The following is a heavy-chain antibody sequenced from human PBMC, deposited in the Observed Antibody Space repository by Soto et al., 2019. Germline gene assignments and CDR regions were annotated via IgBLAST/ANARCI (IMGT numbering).Heavy chain of an antibody. CDR3: GRGKEMENTHTLSGRDG. J-gene: IGHJ6*02. Sequence: QVQVVQSGAEVKKPGASVKISCKASGYTFSTHAMHWVRQAPGQSLEWMGWINGGTGQTKHSHRFQDRVTITRDTSGSTAYREESSLRLEDTAVYFCGRGKEMENTHTLSGRDGWAQGTTVTVS. CDR1: GYTFSTHA. V-gene: IGHV1-3*01. D-gene: IGHD1-1*01. CDR2: INGGTGQT.